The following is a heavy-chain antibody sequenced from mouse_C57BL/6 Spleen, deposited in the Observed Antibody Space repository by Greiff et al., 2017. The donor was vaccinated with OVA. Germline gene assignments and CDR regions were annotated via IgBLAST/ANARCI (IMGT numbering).Heavy chain of an antibody. CDR3: TRLDYRNYKRFAY. CDR1: GYTFTDYE. CDR2: IDPETGGT. J-gene: IGHJ3*01. Sequence: QVQLKESGAELVRPGASVTLSCKASGYTFTDYEMHWVKQTPVHGLEWIGAIDPETGGTAYNQKFKGKAILTADKSSSTAYMELRSLTSEDSAVYYCTRLDYRNYKRFAYWGQGTLVTVSA. D-gene: IGHD2-5*01. V-gene: IGHV1-15*01.